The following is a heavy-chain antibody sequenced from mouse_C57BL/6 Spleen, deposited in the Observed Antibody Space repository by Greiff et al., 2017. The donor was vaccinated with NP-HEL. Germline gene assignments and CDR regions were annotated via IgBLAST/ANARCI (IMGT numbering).Heavy chain of an antibody. CDR2: ISDGGSYT. V-gene: IGHV5-4*01. D-gene: IGHD2-1*01. J-gene: IGHJ4*01. Sequence: EVLLVESGGGLVKPGGSLKLSCAASGFTFSSYAMSWVRQTPEKRLEWVATISDGGSYTYYPDNVKGRFTISRDTAKNNLYLQMSHLKSEDTAMYYCARDDYGNSYYYAMDYWGQGTSVTVSS. CDR3: ARDDYGNSYYYAMDY. CDR1: GFTFSSYA.